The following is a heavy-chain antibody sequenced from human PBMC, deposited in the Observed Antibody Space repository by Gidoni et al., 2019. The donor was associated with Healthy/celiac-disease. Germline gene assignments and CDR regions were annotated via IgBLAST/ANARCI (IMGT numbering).Heavy chain of an antibody. CDR2: IYYSGST. Sequence: QLQLQESGPGLVKPSETLSLTCTVSGGSISSSSYYWGWIRQPPGKGLEWIGSIYYSGSTYYNPSLKSRVTISVDTSKNQFSLKLSSVTAADTAVYYCAREWRGIAADRGNALDYWGQGTLVTVSS. CDR1: GGSISSSSYY. CDR3: AREWRGIAADRGNALDY. J-gene: IGHJ4*02. D-gene: IGHD6-13*01. V-gene: IGHV4-39*07.